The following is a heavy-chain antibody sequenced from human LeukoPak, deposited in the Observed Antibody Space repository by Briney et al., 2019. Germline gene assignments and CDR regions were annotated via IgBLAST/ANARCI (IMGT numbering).Heavy chain of an antibody. CDR2: IYYSGST. CDR1: GGSISSYY. D-gene: IGHD1-26*01. CDR3: ARGVKDHIVGATDAFDI. V-gene: IGHV4-59*01. Sequence: SETLSLTCTVSGGSISSYYWSRIRQPPGKGLEWIGYIYYSGSTNYNPSLKSRVTISVDTSKNQFSLKLSSVTAADTAVYYCARGVKDHIVGATDAFDIWGQGTMATVSS. J-gene: IGHJ3*02.